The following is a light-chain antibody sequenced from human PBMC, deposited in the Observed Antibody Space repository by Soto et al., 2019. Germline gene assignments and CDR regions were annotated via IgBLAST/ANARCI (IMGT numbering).Light chain of an antibody. CDR3: QSYDTSLSVV. CDR1: SSNIGAGYD. CDR2: ANS. Sequence: QSVLTQPPSVSGAPGQRVTISCTGSSSNIGAGYDVHWYQQLPGTGPKLLIYANSNRPSGVADRFSGSKSGTSASLAITGLQAEDEADYYCQSYDTSLSVVFGGGTKLTV. J-gene: IGLJ2*01. V-gene: IGLV1-40*01.